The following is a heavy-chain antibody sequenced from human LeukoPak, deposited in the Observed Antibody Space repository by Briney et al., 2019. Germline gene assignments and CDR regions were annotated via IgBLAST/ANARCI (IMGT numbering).Heavy chain of an antibody. Sequence: GGSLRLSCAASGFTFSSYAMSWVRQAPGKGLEWVPAISGSGGSTYYADSVKGRFTISRDNSKNTLYLQMNSLRAEDTAVYYCAKFGGMTTVTTFDYWGQGTLVTVSS. CDR3: AKFGGMTTVTTFDY. CDR2: ISGSGGST. CDR1: GFTFSSYA. D-gene: IGHD4-17*01. J-gene: IGHJ4*02. V-gene: IGHV3-23*01.